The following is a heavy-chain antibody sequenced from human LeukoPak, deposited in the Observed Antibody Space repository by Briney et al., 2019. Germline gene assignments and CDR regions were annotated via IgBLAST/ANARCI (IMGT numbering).Heavy chain of an antibody. V-gene: IGHV4-59*08. Sequence: GSLRLSCTVSGGSISSYYWSWIRQPPGKGLEWIGYIYYSGSTNYNPSLKSRVTISVDTSKNQFPLKLSSVTAADTAVYYCARPHGGWFDPWGQGTLVTVSS. J-gene: IGHJ5*02. CDR2: IYYSGST. CDR1: GGSISSYY. D-gene: IGHD3-10*01. CDR3: ARPHGGWFDP.